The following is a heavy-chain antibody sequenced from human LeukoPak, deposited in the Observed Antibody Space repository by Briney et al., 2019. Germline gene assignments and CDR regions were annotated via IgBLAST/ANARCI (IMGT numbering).Heavy chain of an antibody. CDR1: GFTFSSYE. V-gene: IGHV3-48*03. CDR2: ISSSGSTI. J-gene: IGHJ6*03. Sequence: GGSLRFSCAASGFTFSSYEMNWVRQAPGKGLEWVSDISSSGSTIYYADSVKGRFTISRDNAKNSLYLQMNSLRAEDTAVYYCARADSGYSYGYGYYYYYYMDVWGKGTTVTISS. CDR3: ARADSGYSYGYGYYYYYYMDV. D-gene: IGHD5-18*01.